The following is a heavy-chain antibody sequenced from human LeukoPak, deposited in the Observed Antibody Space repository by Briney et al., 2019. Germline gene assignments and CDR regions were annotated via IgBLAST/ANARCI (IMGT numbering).Heavy chain of an antibody. V-gene: IGHV3-30*18. CDR2: ISYDGNNE. Sequence: GGSLRLSCAASGFTFSTYGMHWVRQAPGKGLEWLAVISYDGNNEDYADSVKGRFTISRDNSKNTVSLQMNGLRPGDTAVYYCAKDEYWGSCYICYYGMDVWGQGTTVTVSS. CDR3: AKDEYWGSCYICYYGMDV. J-gene: IGHJ6*02. D-gene: IGHD2-21*01. CDR1: GFTFSTYG.